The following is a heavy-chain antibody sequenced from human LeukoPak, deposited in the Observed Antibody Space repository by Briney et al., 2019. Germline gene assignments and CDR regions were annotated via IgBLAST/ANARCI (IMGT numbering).Heavy chain of an antibody. V-gene: IGHV3-23*01. CDR1: GFTFISYV. CDR3: ARGLPGSGYYYFDY. D-gene: IGHD3-3*01. J-gene: IGHJ4*02. Sequence: PGGALRLSCAASGFTFISYVMIWFRRAPGRRVEWVLAIIYSGGSTYYAHSVKGRLTISRHHSKNTLYLQMNTVRAEDTAVYFCARGLPGSGYYYFDYWGQGPLVTVSS. CDR2: IIYSGGST.